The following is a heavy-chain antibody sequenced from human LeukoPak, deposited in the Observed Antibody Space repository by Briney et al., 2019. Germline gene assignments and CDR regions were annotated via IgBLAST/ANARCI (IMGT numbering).Heavy chain of an antibody. CDR1: GFTFSNYW. Sequence: GGSLRLSCAASGFTFSNYWMTWVRQAPGKGLEWVAVIWYDGSNKYYADSVKGRFTISRDNSKNTLYLQMNSLRAEDTAVYYCARDPSLRQLVPSWFDPWGQGTLVTVSS. CDR2: IWYDGSNK. V-gene: IGHV3-33*08. D-gene: IGHD6-13*01. J-gene: IGHJ5*02. CDR3: ARDPSLRQLVPSWFDP.